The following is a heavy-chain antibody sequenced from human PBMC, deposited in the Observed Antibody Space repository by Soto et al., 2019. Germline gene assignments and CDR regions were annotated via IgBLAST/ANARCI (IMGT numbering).Heavy chain of an antibody. D-gene: IGHD2-2*01. V-gene: IGHV3-9*01. Sequence: EVELVESGGGVVQPGRSLRLSCAASGFTFDDYAMHWVRQAPGKGLECVAGICWNSGSVGYADSVKGRFTISRDNAKNSLYLKMNSLRAEHTALYYCAKDIQDQLGTRGRARNNCFDPWGQGTLVTVSS. CDR2: ICWNSGSV. CDR3: AKDIQDQLGTRGRARNNCFDP. J-gene: IGHJ5*02. CDR1: GFTFDDYA.